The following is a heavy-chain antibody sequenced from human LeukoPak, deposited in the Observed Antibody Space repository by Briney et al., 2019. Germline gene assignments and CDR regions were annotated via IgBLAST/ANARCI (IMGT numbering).Heavy chain of an antibody. Sequence: GGSLRLSCEASGFTFSTYGMSWVRQAPGKGLEWVSSISENGGRTYYTDSVKGRFTISRDNSKNSLYLQMNSLRAEDTALYYCAKDKGYYGSGTYGSYMDVWGKGTTVTISS. CDR3: AKDKGYYGSGTYGSYMDV. V-gene: IGHV3-23*01. J-gene: IGHJ6*03. D-gene: IGHD3-10*01. CDR2: ISENGGRT. CDR1: GFTFSTYG.